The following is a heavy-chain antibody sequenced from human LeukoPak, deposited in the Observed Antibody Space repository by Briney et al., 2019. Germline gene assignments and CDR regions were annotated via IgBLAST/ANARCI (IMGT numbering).Heavy chain of an antibody. CDR1: GYTFTSYY. D-gene: IGHD5-18*01. CDR2: INPSGGST. CDR3: ARVGYSYGPFDY. V-gene: IGHV1-46*01. J-gene: IGHJ4*02. Sequence: ASVKVSCKASGYTFTSYYMHWVRQAPGQGLEWMGIINPSGGSTSYAQKFRGRVTMTRDMSTSTVYMELSRLRSDDTAVYYCARVGYSYGPFDYWGQGTLVTVSS.